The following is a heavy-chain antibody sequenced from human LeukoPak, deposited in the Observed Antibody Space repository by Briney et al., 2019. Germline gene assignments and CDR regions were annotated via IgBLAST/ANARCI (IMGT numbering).Heavy chain of an antibody. CDR2: INPNSGGT. D-gene: IGHD2-2*02. V-gene: IGHV1-2*02. CDR1: GYTFTGYY. Sequence: GASVKVSCKASGYTFTGYYMHWVRQAPGQGLEWVGWINPNSGGTNYAQKFQGRVTMTRDTSISTAYMELSRLRSDDTAVYYCARDSAPAAILDYYYYMDVWGKGATVTVSS. J-gene: IGHJ6*03. CDR3: ARDSAPAAILDYYYYMDV.